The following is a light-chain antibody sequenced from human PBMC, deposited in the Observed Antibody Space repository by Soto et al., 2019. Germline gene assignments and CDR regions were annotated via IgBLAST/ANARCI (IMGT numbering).Light chain of an antibody. CDR2: SAS. Sequence: DIQMTQSPSSLSASAGDSATLSCRASQSISRYLNWYQQKPGKAPKLLIFSASGLQSGVPSRFSGSGSGTDFTLTISNLKPEDFATYYCQQLNASPLTFGQGTRLEIK. V-gene: IGKV1-39*01. J-gene: IGKJ5*01. CDR1: QSISRY. CDR3: QQLNASPLT.